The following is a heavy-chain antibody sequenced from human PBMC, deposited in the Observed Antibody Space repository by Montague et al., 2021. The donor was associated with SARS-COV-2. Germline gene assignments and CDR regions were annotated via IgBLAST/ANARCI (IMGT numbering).Heavy chain of an antibody. J-gene: IGHJ6*02. CDR1: GFTFSTYA. CDR3: ARFETSKFYSSGVDV. D-gene: IGHD2-15*01. Sequence: SLRLSCAASGFTFSTYAMHWVRQAPGKGLEWVAAISYDGSNKYFADSAKGRFTVSRDNAQNLLFLQMNSLRAEDTALYYCARFETSKFYSSGVDVWGQGTTVTVSS. CDR2: ISYDGSNK. V-gene: IGHV3-30*04.